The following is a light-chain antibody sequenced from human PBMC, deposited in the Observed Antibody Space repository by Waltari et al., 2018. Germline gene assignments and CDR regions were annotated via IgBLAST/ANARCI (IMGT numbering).Light chain of an antibody. V-gene: IGLV7-43*01. Sequence: QTVATQQPSLTLFPGGTVTLTCTPTTCAVICNYHPNWFQQTPGQAPTPLIYDTNKRHFWTPARFSGSLLGGKAALTPSRALPEDEADYYCALYYGNARWVFGGGTKLTVL. CDR1: TCAVICNYH. CDR3: ALYYGNARWV. CDR2: DTN. J-gene: IGLJ3*02.